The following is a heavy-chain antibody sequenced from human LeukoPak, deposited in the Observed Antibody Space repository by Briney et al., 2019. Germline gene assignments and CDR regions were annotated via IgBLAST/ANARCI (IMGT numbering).Heavy chain of an antibody. V-gene: IGHV4-59*08. D-gene: IGHD3-9*01. CDR3: QRPGYDILTGSI. J-gene: IGHJ3*02. CDR2: IYYSGST. CDR1: GGSISSHY. Sequence: PSETLSLTCTVSGGSISSHYWSWIRQPPGEGLERIGYIYYSGSTNYNPSLARRVTMSVDTSKNQFSLKRSSVTAADTAVYYWQRPGYDILTGSIWGQGTMVTVSS.